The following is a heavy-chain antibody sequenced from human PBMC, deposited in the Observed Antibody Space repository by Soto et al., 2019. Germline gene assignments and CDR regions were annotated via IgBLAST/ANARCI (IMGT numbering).Heavy chain of an antibody. D-gene: IGHD6-19*01. CDR3: AKDPPEAVAARNY. Sequence: GGALRLSCAASGFTFRRYAMTWGRQAPGKGLEWVSAISGSGGSTNYADSVKGRFTTSRDNSKNTLYLQMNSLRAEDTAVYFCAKDPPEAVAARNYWGQGTLVTVSS. CDR2: ISGSGGST. V-gene: IGHV3-23*01. J-gene: IGHJ4*02. CDR1: GFTFRRYA.